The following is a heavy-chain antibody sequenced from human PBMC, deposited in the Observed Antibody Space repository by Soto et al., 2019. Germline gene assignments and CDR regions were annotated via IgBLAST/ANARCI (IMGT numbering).Heavy chain of an antibody. CDR1: GFTFSSYG. Sequence: VQLVESGGGVVQPGRSLRLSCAASGFTFSSYGMHWVRQAPGKGLEWVAVIWYDGSNKYYADSVKGRFTISRDNSKNTLYLQMNSLRAEDTAVYYCARVAIYYDSSGFDYWGQGTLVTVSS. D-gene: IGHD3-22*01. CDR3: ARVAIYYDSSGFDY. J-gene: IGHJ4*02. V-gene: IGHV3-33*01. CDR2: IWYDGSNK.